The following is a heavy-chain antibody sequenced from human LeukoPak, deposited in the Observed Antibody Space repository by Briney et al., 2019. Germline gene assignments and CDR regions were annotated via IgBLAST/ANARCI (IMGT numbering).Heavy chain of an antibody. CDR2: INRDGSEK. J-gene: IGHJ3*02. D-gene: IGHD2-15*01. Sequence: GGSLRLSSAASAFTFSSYWMTWVRQAPGEGLEWVANINRDGSEKNHVDSVKGRFIISRDNAKNSLYLQMDSLRAEDTAVYYCARDRTYCSGGRCYDLFDIWGQGTMVTVSS. CDR3: ARDRTYCSGGRCYDLFDI. V-gene: IGHV3-7*01. CDR1: AFTFSSYW.